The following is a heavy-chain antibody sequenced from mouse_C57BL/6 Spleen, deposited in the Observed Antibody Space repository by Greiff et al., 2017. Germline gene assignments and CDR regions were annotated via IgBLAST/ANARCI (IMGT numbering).Heavy chain of an antibody. CDR3: ARSPIYYGSSHYFDY. D-gene: IGHD1-1*01. V-gene: IGHV1-82*01. CDR1: GYAFSSSW. Sequence: VQLVESGPELVKPGASVKISCKASGYAFSSSWMNWVKQRPGKGLEWIGRIYPGDGDTNYNGKFKGKATLTADKSSSTAYMQLSSLTSEDSAVYFCARSPIYYGSSHYFDYWGQGTTLTVSS. CDR2: IYPGDGDT. J-gene: IGHJ2*01.